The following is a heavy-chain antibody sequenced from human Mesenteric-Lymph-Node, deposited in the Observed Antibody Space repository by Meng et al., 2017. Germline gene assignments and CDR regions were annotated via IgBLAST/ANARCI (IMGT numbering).Heavy chain of an antibody. CDR3: ATSSNGFPD. CDR1: GDTFINYD. V-gene: IGHV1-8*03. CDR2: MSPHSGYT. Sequence: QVQLVQSGTEVKKPGASVKASCKASGDTFINYDINWVRQATGQGLEWMGWMSPHSGYTGYAQMFQGRLTITRNISINTVYMELSNLRSDDTAVYYCATSSNGFPDWGQGTLVTVSS. J-gene: IGHJ4*02. D-gene: IGHD6-19*01.